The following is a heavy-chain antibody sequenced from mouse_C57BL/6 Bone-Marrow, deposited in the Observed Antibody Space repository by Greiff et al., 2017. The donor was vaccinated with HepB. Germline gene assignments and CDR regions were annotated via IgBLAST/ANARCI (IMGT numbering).Heavy chain of an antibody. V-gene: IGHV5-4*01. CDR3: ARERGLRYLDY. Sequence: EVHLVESGGGLVKPGGSLKLSCAASGFTFSSYAMSWVRQTPEKRLEWVATISDGGSYTYYPDNVKGRFTISRDNAKNNLYLQMSHLKSEDTAMYYCARERGLRYLDYWGQGTTLTVSS. CDR2: ISDGGSYT. D-gene: IGHD1-1*01. CDR1: GFTFSSYA. J-gene: IGHJ2*01.